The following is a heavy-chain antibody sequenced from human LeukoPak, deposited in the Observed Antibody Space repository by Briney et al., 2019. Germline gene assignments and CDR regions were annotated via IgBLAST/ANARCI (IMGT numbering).Heavy chain of an antibody. CDR1: GFTFSSHW. CDR2: IRQDGLEK. J-gene: IGHJ3*02. Sequence: GGSLRLPCAASGFTFSSHWMSWVRQAPGKGLELVANIRQDGLEKHHVDSVKGRFTIIRDNAKNSLFLQMNNLRADDTAVYYCASGKMVEGSSALDMWGQGTMVTVSS. D-gene: IGHD2-2*01. V-gene: IGHV3-7*03. CDR3: ASGKMVEGSSALDM.